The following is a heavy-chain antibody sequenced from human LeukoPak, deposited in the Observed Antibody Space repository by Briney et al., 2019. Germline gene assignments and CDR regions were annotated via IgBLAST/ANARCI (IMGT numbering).Heavy chain of an antibody. CDR2: IIPIFGTA. CDR3: ARDSPGRDGYNGVFVY. J-gene: IGHJ4*02. CDR1: GGTFSSYA. D-gene: IGHD5-24*01. V-gene: IGHV1-69*06. Sequence: GASVKVSCKASGGTFSSYAISWVRQAPGQGLEWMGGIIPIFGTANYAQKFQGRVTITADKSTSTAYMELGSLRSEDTAVYYCARDSPGRDGYNGVFVYWGQGTLVTVSS.